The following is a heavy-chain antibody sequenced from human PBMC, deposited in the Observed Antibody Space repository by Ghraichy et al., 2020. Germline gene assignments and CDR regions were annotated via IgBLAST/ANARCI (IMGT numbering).Heavy chain of an antibody. CDR1: GFTFSSYS. CDR2: ISSSSSYI. Sequence: GGSLRLSCAASGFTFSSYSMNWVRQAPGKGLEWVSSISSSSSYIYYADSVKGRFTISRDNAKNSLYLQMNSLRAEDTAVYYCAREVAARSSAFDIWGQGTMVTVSS. V-gene: IGHV3-21*01. D-gene: IGHD2-15*01. CDR3: AREVAARSSAFDI. J-gene: IGHJ3*02.